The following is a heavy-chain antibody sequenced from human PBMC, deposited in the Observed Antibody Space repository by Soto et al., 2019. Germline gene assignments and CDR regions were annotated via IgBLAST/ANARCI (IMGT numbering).Heavy chain of an antibody. CDR2: IYYSGST. Sequence: QVQLQESGPGLVKPSETLSLTCTVSGGSISSYCWSWIRQPPGKGLEWIGYIYYSGSTNYNPSLKSRVTISVDTSKNQFSLKLSSVTAADTAVYYCARAYYDFWSGYYRSYYFDYWGQGTLVTVSS. CDR1: GGSISSYC. V-gene: IGHV4-59*01. J-gene: IGHJ4*02. D-gene: IGHD3-3*01. CDR3: ARAYYDFWSGYYRSYYFDY.